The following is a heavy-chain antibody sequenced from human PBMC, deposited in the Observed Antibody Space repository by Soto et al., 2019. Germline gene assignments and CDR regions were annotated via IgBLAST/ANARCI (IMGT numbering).Heavy chain of an antibody. Sequence: SETLSLTCTVSGGSISSGDYYWSWIRQPPGKGLEWIGYIYYSGSTYYNPSLKSRVTISVDTSKNQFSLKLSSVTAADTAVYYCARVGGAPDSNYDDSIGYYYCTDVWGQGTTVTVS. J-gene: IGHJ6*02. CDR2: IYYSGST. CDR1: GGSISSGDYY. V-gene: IGHV4-30-4*01. D-gene: IGHD4-4*01. CDR3: ARVGGAPDSNYDDSIGYYYCTDV.